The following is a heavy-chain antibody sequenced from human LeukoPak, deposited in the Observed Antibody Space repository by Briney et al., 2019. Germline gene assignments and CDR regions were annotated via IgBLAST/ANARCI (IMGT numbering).Heavy chain of an antibody. CDR2: IWYDGTNK. CDR1: GFTFSSYG. D-gene: IGHD7-27*01. Sequence: GGSLRLSCAASGFTFSSYGMHWVRQAPGKGLEWVAVIWYDGTNKYYADSVKGRFSISRDNSKNTLYLLMNSLRAEDTAVYYCASDKLGTDAFDIWGQGTVVTVSS. CDR3: ASDKLGTDAFDI. V-gene: IGHV3-33*01. J-gene: IGHJ3*02.